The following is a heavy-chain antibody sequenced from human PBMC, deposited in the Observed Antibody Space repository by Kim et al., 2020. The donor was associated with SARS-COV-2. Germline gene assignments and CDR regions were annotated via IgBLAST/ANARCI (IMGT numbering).Heavy chain of an antibody. CDR3: ARTDSSGPPLFDY. V-gene: IGHV1-69*13. D-gene: IGHD3-22*01. J-gene: IGHJ4*02. CDR1: GGTFSSYA. CDR2: IIPIFGTA. Sequence: SVKVSCKASGGTFSSYAISWVRQAPGQGLEWMGGIIPIFGTANYAQKFQGRVTITADESTSTAYMELSSLRSEDTAVYYCARTDSSGPPLFDYWGQGTLVTVSS.